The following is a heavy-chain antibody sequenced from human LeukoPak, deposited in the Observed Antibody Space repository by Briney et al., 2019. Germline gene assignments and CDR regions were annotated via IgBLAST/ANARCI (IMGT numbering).Heavy chain of an antibody. V-gene: IGHV4-34*01. CDR3: ARDRLRWPKIDY. CDR2: INHSGST. CDR1: GGSFSGYH. Sequence: SETLSLTCEVNGGSFSGYHWTWIRQPPGKGLEWIGDINHSGSTNYNPSLTSRVTISVDTSKNQFSLKLNSVTAADTAVYYCARDRLRWPKIDYWGQGTLVTVSS. J-gene: IGHJ4*02. D-gene: IGHD4-23*01.